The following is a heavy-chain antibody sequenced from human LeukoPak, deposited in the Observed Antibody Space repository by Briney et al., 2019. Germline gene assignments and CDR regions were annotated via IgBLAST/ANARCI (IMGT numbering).Heavy chain of an antibody. J-gene: IGHJ4*02. CDR3: ATDSSGYYSFDY. V-gene: IGHV4-39*01. CDR1: GGSISSSSYY. Sequence: KASETLSLTCTVSGGSISSSSYYWGWIRQPPGKGLEWIASFYYSGSTYYNPSLKSRVTISVDTSKNQLSLKLSSVTAADTAVYYCATDSSGYYSFDYWGQGTLVTVSS. D-gene: IGHD3-22*01. CDR2: FYYSGST.